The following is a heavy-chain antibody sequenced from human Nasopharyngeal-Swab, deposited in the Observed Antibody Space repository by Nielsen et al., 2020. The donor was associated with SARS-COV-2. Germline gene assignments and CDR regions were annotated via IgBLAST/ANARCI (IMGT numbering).Heavy chain of an antibody. CDR3: ARPKVGYSYGLGDYYYYGMDV. Sequence: GGSLRLSCAASGFTFSDYYMSWIRQAPGKGLEWVSYISSSGSTIYYADSVKGRFTISRDNAKNSLYLQMDSLRAEDTAVYYCARPKVGYSYGLGDYYYYGMDVWGQGTTVTVSS. J-gene: IGHJ6*02. CDR1: GFTFSDYY. D-gene: IGHD5-18*01. CDR2: ISSSGSTI. V-gene: IGHV3-11*04.